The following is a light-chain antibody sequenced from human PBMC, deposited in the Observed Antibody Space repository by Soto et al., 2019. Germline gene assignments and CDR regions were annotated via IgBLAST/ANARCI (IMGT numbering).Light chain of an antibody. V-gene: IGKV3-11*01. CDR3: QQRNIWPPVT. CDR2: GTF. Sequence: EIVLRQSPATLSLSPGERATLSFRASPSVTNYLAWYQQKPGQAPRLVIYGTFNRATGIPARFSGSGSGTDFTLTISSLEPEDFAVYYCQQRNIWPPVTFGQGTRLEIK. J-gene: IGKJ5*01. CDR1: PSVTNY.